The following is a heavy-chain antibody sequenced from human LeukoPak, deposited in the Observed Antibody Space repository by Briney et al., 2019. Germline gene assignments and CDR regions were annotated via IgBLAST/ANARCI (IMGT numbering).Heavy chain of an antibody. V-gene: IGHV3-30*18. CDR3: AKGGDDSSGPDAFDI. D-gene: IGHD3-22*01. CDR1: GFTFSSYA. CDR2: ISYDGSNK. Sequence: PGGSLRLSCAASGFTFSSYAMHWVRQAPGKGLEWVAVISYDGSNKYYADSVKGRFTISRDNSKNTLYLQMNSLRAEDTALYYCAKGGDDSSGPDAFDIWGQGTMVTVSS. J-gene: IGHJ3*02.